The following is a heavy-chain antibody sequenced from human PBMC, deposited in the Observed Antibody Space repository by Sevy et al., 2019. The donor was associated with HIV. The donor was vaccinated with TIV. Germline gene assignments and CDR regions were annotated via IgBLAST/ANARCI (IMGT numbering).Heavy chain of an antibody. Sequence: GGSLRLSCIGSGFSFSYYGIHWVRQAPGKGLDWVALISHDGTNEYYAHSVKGRFTISRDNSKNTVYLEMNSLRNEDTAIYFCANAYSGSYSHSYLYALDVWGQGTTVTVSS. CDR2: ISHDGTNE. CDR3: ANAYSGSYSHSYLYALDV. CDR1: GFSFSYYG. V-gene: IGHV3-30*18. D-gene: IGHD1-26*01. J-gene: IGHJ6*02.